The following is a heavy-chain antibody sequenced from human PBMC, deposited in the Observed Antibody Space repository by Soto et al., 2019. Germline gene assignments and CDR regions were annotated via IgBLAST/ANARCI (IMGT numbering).Heavy chain of an antibody. CDR1: GFTCSSYP. D-gene: IGHD6-19*01. CDR3: AKERSSGWSFDY. Sequence: PGRSLRLASAAYGFTCSSYPMSWVRQAPGKGLEWVSAITNTGDYTTHADSVKGRFTISRDNSKNTLYLQMNSLRAEDTGVFYCAKERSSGWSFDYWGQGT. CDR2: ITNTGDYT. V-gene: IGHV3-23*01. J-gene: IGHJ4*02.